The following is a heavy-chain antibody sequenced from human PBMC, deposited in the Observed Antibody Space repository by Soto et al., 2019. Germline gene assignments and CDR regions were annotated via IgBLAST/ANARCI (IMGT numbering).Heavy chain of an antibody. J-gene: IGHJ4*02. D-gene: IGHD5-18*01. CDR3: ARDRRGGGTTPAHRQLDFDY. V-gene: IGHV1-2*04. CDR1: GYTFTGYY. CDR2: INPNSGGT. Sequence: ASVKVSCKASGYTFTGYYMHWVRQAPGQGLEWMGWINPNSGGTNYAQKFQGWVTMTRDTSISTNYMELSRLRSDDTDGYYCARDRRGGGTTPAHRQLDFDYWGQGTLVTVSS.